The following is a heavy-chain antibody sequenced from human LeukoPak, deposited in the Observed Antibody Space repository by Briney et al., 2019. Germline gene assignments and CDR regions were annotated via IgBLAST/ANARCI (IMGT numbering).Heavy chain of an antibody. CDR1: GFTFSIYE. V-gene: IGHV3-9*01. D-gene: IGHD1-26*01. CDR3: AKGKVGATNYFDY. J-gene: IGHJ4*02. CDR2: ISWNSCSI. Sequence: GGSLRLSCAASGFTFSIYEMNWVRQAPGKGLEWVSGISWNSCSIGYADSVKGRFTISRDNAKNSLYLQMNSLRAEDTALYYCAKGKVGATNYFDYWGQGTLVTVSS.